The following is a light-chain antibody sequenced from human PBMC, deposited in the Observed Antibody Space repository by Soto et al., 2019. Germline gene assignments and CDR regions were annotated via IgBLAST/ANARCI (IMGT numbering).Light chain of an antibody. V-gene: IGKV1-5*01. Sequence: DIQMTQSPSTLSASVGDRVTITCRASQSISSRLAWYQKKPGKAPKLLIYDALNLESGVPTRFSGSGSWTEFTLSIGSLQPDDFATYYCQQYDTYCRYNFGQGTKLETK. CDR3: QQYDTYCRYN. CDR1: QSISSR. J-gene: IGKJ2*01. CDR2: DAL.